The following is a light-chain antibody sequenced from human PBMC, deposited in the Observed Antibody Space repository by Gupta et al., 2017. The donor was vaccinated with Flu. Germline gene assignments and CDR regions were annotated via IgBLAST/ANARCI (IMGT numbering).Light chain of an antibody. J-gene: IGKJ1*01. CDR3: QQYYSTPT. CDR2: WAS. CDR1: QSVLYRSNNKNY. V-gene: IGKV4-1*01. Sequence: DIVMTQSPDSLAVSLGERDTINCKSCQSVLYRSNNKNYLAWYQQKPGQPPKLLIYWASTRESGVPDRFSGSGSGTDFTLTISSLQAEDVAVYYCQQYYSTPTFGQGTKVEIK.